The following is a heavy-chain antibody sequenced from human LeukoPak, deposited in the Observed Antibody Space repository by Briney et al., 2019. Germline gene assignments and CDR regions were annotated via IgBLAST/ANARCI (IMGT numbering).Heavy chain of an antibody. D-gene: IGHD5-12*01. CDR2: IRSKANSYAT. CDR1: GFTFSGSA. Sequence: PGGSLKLSCAASGFTFSGSAMHWVRQASGKGLEWVGRIRSKANSYATAYAASVEGRFTISRDDSKNTAYLQMNSLKTEDTAVYYCTRQTFYSGNDWNLDYWGQGTLVTVSS. J-gene: IGHJ4*02. V-gene: IGHV3-73*01. CDR3: TRQTFYSGNDWNLDY.